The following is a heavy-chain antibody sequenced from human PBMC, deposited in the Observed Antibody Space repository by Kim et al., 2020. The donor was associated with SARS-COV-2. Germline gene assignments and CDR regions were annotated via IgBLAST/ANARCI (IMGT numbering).Heavy chain of an antibody. D-gene: IGHD2-15*01. V-gene: IGHV3-30*07. Sequence: ADSRNGRFTISRDNSRNTVHLQMNSLRVDDTAVYYCARDAGSYYYYSMDVWGPGTTVTVSS. J-gene: IGHJ6*02. CDR3: ARDAGSYYYYSMDV.